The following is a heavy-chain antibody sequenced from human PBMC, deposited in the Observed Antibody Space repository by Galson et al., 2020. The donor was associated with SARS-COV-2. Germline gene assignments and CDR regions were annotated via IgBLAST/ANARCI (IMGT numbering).Heavy chain of an antibody. CDR2: IYYSGST. V-gene: IGHV4-30-4*01. CDR1: GVSISSADYY. CDR3: ARVGTYGDSFPYYHDGLDV. J-gene: IGHJ6*02. Sequence: ETSETLSLTCTVSGVSISSADYYWTWVRQPPGKGLEWIGFIYYSGSTYYNPSLKSQVTMSVDTSNNQFSLRLTSVTAADAAVYFWARVGTYGDSFPYYHDGLDVWGQGTTVTVSS. D-gene: IGHD4-17*01.